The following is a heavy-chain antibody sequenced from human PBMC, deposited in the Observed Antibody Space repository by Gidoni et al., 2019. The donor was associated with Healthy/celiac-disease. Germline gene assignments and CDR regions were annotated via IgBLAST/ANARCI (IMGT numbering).Heavy chain of an antibody. D-gene: IGHD1-1*01. J-gene: IGHJ4*02. CDR1: GFSLSTRGMC. CDR3: ARGHYCCNVTT. Sequence: QVTLRESGPALVKPTQTLTLTCPFSGFSLSTRGMCVSWIRRPPVKALEWLARICWDDDKSYSTSLKNRLTISKDNSKNQVVLTMTNMDPVDTVRYYCARGHYCCNVTTWGQGTLVPGSS. V-gene: IGHV2-70*15. CDR2: ICWDDDK.